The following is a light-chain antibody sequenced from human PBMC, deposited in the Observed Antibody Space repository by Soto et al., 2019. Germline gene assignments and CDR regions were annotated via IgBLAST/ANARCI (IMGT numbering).Light chain of an antibody. J-gene: IGKJ1*01. Sequence: EIVMTQSPTTLSVSPGERATVSFRASHDIRSNLAWYQQRPGQAPRLLIYGASTRATGIPARFSGRGSGTEFTLTISSLQSEDFAVHHCQQYHNLPLWTSGQGPKV. CDR3: QQYHNLPLWT. V-gene: IGKV3-15*01. CDR1: HDIRSN. CDR2: GAS.